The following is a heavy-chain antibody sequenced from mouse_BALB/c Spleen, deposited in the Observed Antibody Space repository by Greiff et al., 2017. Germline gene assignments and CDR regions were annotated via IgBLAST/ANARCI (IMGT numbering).Heavy chain of an antibody. D-gene: IGHD1-2*01. CDR1: GYAFRSYW. CDR3: ARRDYYGLYYAMDY. CDR2: IYPGDGDT. Sequence: QVQLQQSGAELVRPGSSVKISCKASGYAFRSYWMNWVKQRPGQGLEWIGQIYPGDGDTNYNGKFKGKATLTADKSSSTAYMQLSSLTSEDSAVYFCARRDYYGLYYAMDYWGQGTSVTVSS. V-gene: IGHV1-80*01. J-gene: IGHJ4*01.